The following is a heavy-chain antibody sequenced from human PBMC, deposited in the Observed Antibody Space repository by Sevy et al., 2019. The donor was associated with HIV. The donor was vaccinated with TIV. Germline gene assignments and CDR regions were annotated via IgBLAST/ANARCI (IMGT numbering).Heavy chain of an antibody. Sequence: SETLSLTCTVSGGSISSSSYYWGWIRQPPGKGLEWIGSIYYSGRTYYNPSLKSRVTISVDTSKNRFSLKLSSVTAADTAVYYCARQDCSSTSCYRFDPWGQGTLVTVSS. CDR3: ARQDCSSTSCYRFDP. D-gene: IGHD2-2*02. CDR2: IYYSGRT. V-gene: IGHV4-39*01. CDR1: GGSISSSSYY. J-gene: IGHJ5*02.